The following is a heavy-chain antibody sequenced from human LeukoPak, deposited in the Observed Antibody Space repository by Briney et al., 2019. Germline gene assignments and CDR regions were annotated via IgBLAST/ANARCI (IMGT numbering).Heavy chain of an antibody. CDR3: AKAEYDFWSGYYPANWYFDL. CDR2: ISSSNTYI. Sequence: PGGSLRLSCAASGFTFSSYSMNWVRQAPGKGLEWVSSISSSNTYIYYADSVKGRFTISRDNAKNSLYLQMNSLRVEDTAVYYCAKAEYDFWSGYYPANWYFDLWGRGTLVTVSS. D-gene: IGHD3-3*01. J-gene: IGHJ2*01. CDR1: GFTFSSYS. V-gene: IGHV3-21*01.